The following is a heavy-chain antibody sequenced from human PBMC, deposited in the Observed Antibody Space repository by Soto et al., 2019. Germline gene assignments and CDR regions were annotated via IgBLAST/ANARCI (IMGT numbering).Heavy chain of an antibody. V-gene: IGHV3-21*01. CDR1: GFTFSSYS. D-gene: IGHD6-13*01. CDR3: ARDDTPFGYSSSWAYYYYYYGMDV. Sequence: EVQLVESGGGLVKPGGSLRLPCAASGFTFSSYSMNWVRQAPGKGLEWVSSISSSSSYIYYADSVKGRFTISRDNAKNSLYLQMNSLRAEDTAVYYCARDDTPFGYSSSWAYYYYYYGMDVWGQGTTVTVSS. CDR2: ISSSSSYI. J-gene: IGHJ6*02.